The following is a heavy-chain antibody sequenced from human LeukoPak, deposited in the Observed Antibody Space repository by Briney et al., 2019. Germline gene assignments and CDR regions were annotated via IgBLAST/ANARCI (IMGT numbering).Heavy chain of an antibody. D-gene: IGHD3-22*01. Sequence: SETLSLTCTVSGGSISSYYWSWIRQPPGKGLEWIGYIYYSGSTNYNPSLKSRVTISVDTSKNQFSLKLSSVTAADTAVYYCARLTKGYDSSGYYYYGMDVWDQGTTVTVSS. V-gene: IGHV4-59*08. J-gene: IGHJ6*02. CDR2: IYYSGST. CDR3: ARLTKGYDSSGYYYYGMDV. CDR1: GGSISSYY.